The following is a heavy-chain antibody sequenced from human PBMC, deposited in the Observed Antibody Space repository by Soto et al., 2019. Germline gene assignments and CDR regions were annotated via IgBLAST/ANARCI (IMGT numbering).Heavy chain of an antibody. CDR2: ISSYNGNT. J-gene: IGHJ5*02. CDR3: ARGPRYCSSTSCFSGVTWFDP. Sequence: RASVKVSCKASGYTFTSYGISWVRQAPGQGLEWMGWISSYNGNTNYAQKVQGRVTMTTDKSTSTTYMELRSLRSDDTAVYYCARGPRYCSSTSCFSGVTWFDPWGQGTLVTVS. CDR1: GYTFTSYG. V-gene: IGHV1-18*04. D-gene: IGHD2-2*01.